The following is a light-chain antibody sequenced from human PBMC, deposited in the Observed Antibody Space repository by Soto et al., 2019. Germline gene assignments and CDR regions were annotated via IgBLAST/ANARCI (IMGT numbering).Light chain of an antibody. CDR3: CSYVGSYSYV. CDR2: DVS. V-gene: IGLV2-11*01. J-gene: IGLJ1*01. Sequence: QSVLTQPRSVSGSPGQSVTVSCIGTSSDVGGYKSVSWYQQYPGKAPKLMIYDVSERPSGVPNRFSGSRSGNTASLTISWLQAEDEADYFCCSYVGSYSYVFGTGTKVTVL. CDR1: SSDVGGYKS.